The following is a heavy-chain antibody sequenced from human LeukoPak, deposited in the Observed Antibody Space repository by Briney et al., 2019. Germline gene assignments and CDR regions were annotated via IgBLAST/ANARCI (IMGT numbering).Heavy chain of an antibody. J-gene: IGHJ4*02. Sequence: GGSLRLSCAASGFTFSSYSMNWVRQAPGKGLEWVSYISSSSSTIYYADSVKGRFTISRDNAKNSLYLQMNSLRAEDTAVYYCARDKAAAGIWGQGTLVTVSS. CDR1: GFTFSSYS. D-gene: IGHD6-13*01. CDR2: ISSSSSTI. V-gene: IGHV3-48*04. CDR3: ARDKAAAGI.